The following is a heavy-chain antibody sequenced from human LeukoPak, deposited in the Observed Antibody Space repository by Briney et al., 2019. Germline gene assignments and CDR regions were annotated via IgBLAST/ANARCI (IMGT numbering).Heavy chain of an antibody. CDR3: ARRPKGQQLVPHYFDY. V-gene: IGHV4-30-2*01. D-gene: IGHD6-13*01. CDR2: IYHSGST. CDR1: GGSISSGGYS. Sequence: SQTLSLTCAVSGGSISSGGYSWSWIRQPPGKGLEWIGYIYHSGSTYYNPSLKSRATISVDRSKNQFSLKLSSVTAADTAVYYCARRPKGQQLVPHYFDYWGRGTLVTVSS. J-gene: IGHJ4*02.